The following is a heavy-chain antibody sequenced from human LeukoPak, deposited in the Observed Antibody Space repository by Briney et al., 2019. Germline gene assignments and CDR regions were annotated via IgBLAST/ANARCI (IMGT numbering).Heavy chain of an antibody. CDR1: GFTFSSYS. J-gene: IGHJ4*02. Sequence: GGSLRLSCAASGFTFSSYSMNWVRQASGKGLEWVSSISSSSSYIYYADSVKGRFTISRDNAKNSLYLQMNSLRAEDTAVYYCARDTYLCSGGSCYAQYFDYWGQGTLVTVSS. CDR2: ISSSSSYI. CDR3: ARDTYLCSGGSCYAQYFDY. V-gene: IGHV3-21*01. D-gene: IGHD2-15*01.